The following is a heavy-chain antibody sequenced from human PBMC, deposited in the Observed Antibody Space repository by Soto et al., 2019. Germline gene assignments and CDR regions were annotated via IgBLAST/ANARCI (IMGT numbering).Heavy chain of an antibody. J-gene: IGHJ6*02. D-gene: IGHD1-26*01. CDR1: GGSISNHY. Sequence: QVQLQESGPGLVKPSETLSLTCTVSGGSISNHYWSWIRQAPGKGLEWIGYLHYSGSTSYNPSLKGRVTISLDTSENQFSLKLRSVTAADTAVYHCARWMFSGSYYFYFYGMDVWGQGTTVTVSS. CDR2: LHYSGST. V-gene: IGHV4-59*11. CDR3: ARWMFSGSYYFYFYGMDV.